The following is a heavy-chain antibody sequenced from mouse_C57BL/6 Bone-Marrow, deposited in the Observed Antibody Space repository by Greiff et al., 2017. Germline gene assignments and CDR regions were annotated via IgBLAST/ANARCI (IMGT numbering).Heavy chain of an antibody. CDR2: IYPGDGDT. CDR3: ARDYYYGSSYASWFAY. D-gene: IGHD1-1*01. V-gene: IGHV1-82*01. J-gene: IGHJ3*01. CDR1: GYAFSSSW. Sequence: VKVVESGPELVKPGASVKISCKASGYAFSSSWMNWVKQRPGKGLEWIGRIYPGDGDTNYNGKFKGKATLTADKSSSTAYMQLSSLTSEDSAVYFCARDYYYGSSYASWFAYWGQGTLVTVSA.